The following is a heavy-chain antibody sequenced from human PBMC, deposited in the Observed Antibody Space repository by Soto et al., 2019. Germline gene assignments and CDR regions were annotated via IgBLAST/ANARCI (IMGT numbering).Heavy chain of an antibody. CDR3: ARHHVRGRTIAGAAEF. D-gene: IGHD6-13*01. CDR2: IFPNGNT. J-gene: IGHJ4*02. CDR1: RGYVNTFH. V-gene: IGHV4-4*07. Sequence: SETLSLTCTVSRGYVNTFHWSWVRQPAGKGLEWIGRIFPNGNTDYSPSLKSRVTLSVDTSKNQISLNLTSVTAADMAMYYCARHHVRGRTIAGAAEFWGQGTLVTVSS.